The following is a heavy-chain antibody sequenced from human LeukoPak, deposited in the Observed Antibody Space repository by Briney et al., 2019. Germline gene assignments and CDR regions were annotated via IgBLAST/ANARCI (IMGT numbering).Heavy chain of an antibody. D-gene: IGHD3-22*01. J-gene: IGHJ4*02. Sequence: GGSLRLSCAASGFTFNNVWMNWGRQAPGKGLEWVGRIKSKTNGGTTEYAAPVKGRFTILRDNSKNTLYLQMNSLKAEDTAVYYCMLGSGSYDSSDFDYWGQGTLVTVSS. CDR1: GFTFNNVW. CDR2: IKSKTNGGTT. V-gene: IGHV3-15*07. CDR3: MLGSGSYDSSDFDY.